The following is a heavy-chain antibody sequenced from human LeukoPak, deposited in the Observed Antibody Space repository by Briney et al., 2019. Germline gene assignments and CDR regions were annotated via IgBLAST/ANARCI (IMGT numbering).Heavy chain of an antibody. CDR2: INHSGST. Sequence: SETLSLTCAVYGGSFSGYYWSWIRQPPGKGLEWIGEINHSGSTNYNPSLKSRVTIPVDTSKNQFSLKLSSVTAADTAVYYCASAFSGSYRIDYWGQGTLVTVSS. V-gene: IGHV4-34*01. CDR3: ASAFSGSYRIDY. J-gene: IGHJ4*02. D-gene: IGHD3-16*02. CDR1: GGSFSGYY.